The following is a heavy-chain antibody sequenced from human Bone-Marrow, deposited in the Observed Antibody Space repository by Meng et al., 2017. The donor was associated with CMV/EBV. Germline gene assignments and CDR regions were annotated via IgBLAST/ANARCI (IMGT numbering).Heavy chain of an antibody. D-gene: IGHD3-3*01. CDR2: IYSTGST. CDR3: ARLTILKDDWFDP. Sequence: GGSLRLSCAASGFIVSSNYMSWVRQAPGKGLEWVSIIYSTGSTYYADSVKGRFTISRDNSKNTLYLQMNSLRAEDTAVYYCARLTILKDDWFDPWGQGTLVTVSS. V-gene: IGHV3-53*01. CDR1: GFIVSSNY. J-gene: IGHJ5*02.